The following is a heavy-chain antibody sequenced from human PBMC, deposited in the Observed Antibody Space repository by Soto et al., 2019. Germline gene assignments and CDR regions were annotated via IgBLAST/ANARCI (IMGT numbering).Heavy chain of an antibody. D-gene: IGHD3-10*01. V-gene: IGHV4-59*07. CDR2: IYSNEIT. CDR1: VDSITSHY. Sequence: SYTLPLTCTLSVDSITSHYWSWLRPTAGKGLAWIGYIYSNEITHYNPSLKRRLTISVDATKDHFALKLWSVTAADTAVYYCARQRPGHYFDIWGQGTLVTVSS. J-gene: IGHJ4*02. CDR3: ARQRPGHYFDI.